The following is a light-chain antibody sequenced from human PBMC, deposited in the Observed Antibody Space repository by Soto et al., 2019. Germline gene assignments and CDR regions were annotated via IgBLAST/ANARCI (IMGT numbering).Light chain of an antibody. J-gene: IGKJ1*01. CDR1: QSVSSN. CDR3: QQYNNWPPGT. CDR2: GAS. V-gene: IGKV3-15*01. Sequence: EIVMTQSLATLSVAPGERATLSCRASQSVSSNLAWYQQKPGQAPRLLIYGASTRATVISARFSGSGSGTEFTMTISSLQSEDFAVYYCQQYNNWPPGTFGQGTKMEIK.